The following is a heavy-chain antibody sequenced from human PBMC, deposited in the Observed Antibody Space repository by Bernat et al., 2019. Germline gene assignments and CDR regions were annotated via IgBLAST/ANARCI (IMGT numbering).Heavy chain of an antibody. Sequence: EVQLLESGGGLVQPGGSLRLSCAASGFIFSSNAMSWVRQAPGKGLEWVSGISGRGSSTYYADSMKGRFTISRDNSKNTLYLQMNSLRAEDTAVYYCAKDLAYGSGNYFDYWGQGTLVTVSS. V-gene: IGHV3-23*01. CDR2: ISGRGSST. J-gene: IGHJ4*02. CDR3: AKDLAYGSGNYFDY. D-gene: IGHD3-10*01. CDR1: GFIFSSNA.